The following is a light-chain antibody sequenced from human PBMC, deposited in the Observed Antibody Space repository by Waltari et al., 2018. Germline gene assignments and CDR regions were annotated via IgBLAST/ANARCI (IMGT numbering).Light chain of an antibody. J-gene: IGKJ2*01. Sequence: ESVLTQSPGTLSLSPGVRVTLSCRASQTIKSSNLAWYQQKAGQAPRLLIYGASSRATGIPDRFSGGGSGTDFTLTINRLQPEDFAVYHCQQYGSSPYTFGQGTKLAIK. CDR2: GAS. V-gene: IGKV3-20*01. CDR3: QQYGSSPYT. CDR1: QTIKSSN.